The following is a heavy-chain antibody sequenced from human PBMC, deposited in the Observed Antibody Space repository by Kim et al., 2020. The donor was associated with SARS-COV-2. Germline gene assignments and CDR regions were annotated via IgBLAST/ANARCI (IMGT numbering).Heavy chain of an antibody. V-gene: IGHV4-34*01. CDR2: INHSGST. CDR1: GGSFSGYY. CDR3: ARFGVMTGSSTYYFDY. Sequence: SETLSLTCAVYGGSFSGYYWSWIRQPPGKGLEWIGEINHSGSTNYNPSLKSRVTISVDTSKNQFSLKLSSVTAADTAVYYCARFGVMTGSSTYYFDYWGQGTLVTVSS. J-gene: IGHJ4*02. D-gene: IGHD2-21*02.